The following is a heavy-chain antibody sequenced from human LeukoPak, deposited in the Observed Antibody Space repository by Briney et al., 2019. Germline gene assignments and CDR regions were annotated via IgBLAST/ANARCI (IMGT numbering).Heavy chain of an antibody. Sequence: GGSLRLSCAASGFTFSRYSMNWVRQAPGKGLEWVSGISWNCGGTGYADSVKGRFTISRDNARNSLYLQMNSLRAEDTALYYCARIAMAGIGDGFDIWGQGTMVT. CDR2: ISWNCGGT. CDR1: GFTFSRYS. D-gene: IGHD6-19*01. J-gene: IGHJ3*02. CDR3: ARIAMAGIGDGFDI. V-gene: IGHV3-20*04.